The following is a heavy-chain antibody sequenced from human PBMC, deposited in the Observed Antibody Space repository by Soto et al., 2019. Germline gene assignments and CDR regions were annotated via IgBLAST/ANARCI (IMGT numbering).Heavy chain of an antibody. J-gene: IGHJ6*02. CDR2: IYPGDSDT. CDR3: ARRQSSTWPDYYHYGLDV. V-gene: IGHV5-51*01. Sequence: GASLKISGKGSGYSFTSYWIGSVRQMPGKGLEWMGIIYPGDSDTRYSPSFQGQVTISADKSISTAYLQWSSLKASDTAMYYCARRQSSTWPDYYHYGLDVWGQGTTVTVSS. CDR1: GYSFTSYW. D-gene: IGHD6-13*01.